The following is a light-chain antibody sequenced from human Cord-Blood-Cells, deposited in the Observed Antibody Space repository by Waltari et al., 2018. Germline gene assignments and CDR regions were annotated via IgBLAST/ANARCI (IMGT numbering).Light chain of an antibody. Sequence: DIVMTQSPDSLAVSLGERATINCKSSQSVLYSSNNKNYLAWYQQKPVQPPKLLIYWASTRESCVPDRFSGSGSGTDFTLTISSLQAEDVAVYYCQQYYSTPYSFGQGTKLEIK. CDR2: WAS. CDR3: QQYYSTPYS. V-gene: IGKV4-1*01. J-gene: IGKJ2*03. CDR1: QSVLYSSNNKNY.